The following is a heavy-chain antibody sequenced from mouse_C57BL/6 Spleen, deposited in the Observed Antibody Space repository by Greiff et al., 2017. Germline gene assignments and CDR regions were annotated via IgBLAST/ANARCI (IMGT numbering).Heavy chain of an antibody. CDR1: GFTFSDYG. Sequence: EVQRVESGGGLVKPGGSLKLSCAASGFTFSDYGMHWVRQAPEKGLAWVAYISSGSSTIYYADTVKGRFTISRDNAKNTLFLQMTSLRSEDTAMYYCARFDYDGEGYAMDYWGQGTSVTVSS. J-gene: IGHJ4*01. CDR2: ISSGSSTI. V-gene: IGHV5-17*01. CDR3: ARFDYDGEGYAMDY. D-gene: IGHD2-4*01.